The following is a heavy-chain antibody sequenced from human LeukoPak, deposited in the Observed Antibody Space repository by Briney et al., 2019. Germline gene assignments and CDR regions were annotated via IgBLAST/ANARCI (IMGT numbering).Heavy chain of an antibody. J-gene: IGHJ4*02. Sequence: GGSLRLSCAASGFTFYDYAMSWVRQPPGKGLEWVSLIRDGDGRTHYADSVKGRFTISRDNSKKMVYLQMNGLRADDTAVYYCAKDHSTTWLGSFNYWGQGTLVTVSS. V-gene: IGHV3-23*01. CDR3: AKDHSTTWLGSFNY. CDR1: GFTFYDYA. D-gene: IGHD2-2*01. CDR2: IRDGDGRT.